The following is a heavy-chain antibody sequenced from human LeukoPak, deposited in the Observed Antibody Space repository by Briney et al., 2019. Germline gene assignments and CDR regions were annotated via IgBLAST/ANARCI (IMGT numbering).Heavy chain of an antibody. CDR3: SSSQIT. Sequence: GGSLRLSCAASGFSISGSAMHWVRQASGKGLEWVGHIRSKPNNYATSYAASVKGRFTISRDDSSNTAYLQMNSLRTEDTAVYYCSSSQITWGRGTLVTVSS. CDR2: IRSKPNNYAT. J-gene: IGHJ5*02. CDR1: GFSISGSA. V-gene: IGHV3-73*01.